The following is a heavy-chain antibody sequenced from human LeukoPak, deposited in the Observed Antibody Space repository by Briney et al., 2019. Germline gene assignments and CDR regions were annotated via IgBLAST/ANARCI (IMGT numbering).Heavy chain of an antibody. Sequence: ASVKVSCKASGYTFTSYGISWVRQAPGQGLEWMGWISAYSGNTNYAQKLQGRVTMTTDTSTSTAYMELRSLRSDDTAVYYCARVNYDSSGYYWGNDYWGQGTLVTVSS. D-gene: IGHD3-22*01. V-gene: IGHV1-18*01. J-gene: IGHJ4*02. CDR2: ISAYSGNT. CDR3: ARVNYDSSGYYWGNDY. CDR1: GYTFTSYG.